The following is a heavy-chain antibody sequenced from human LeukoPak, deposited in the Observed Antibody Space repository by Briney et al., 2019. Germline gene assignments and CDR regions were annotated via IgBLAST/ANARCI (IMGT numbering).Heavy chain of an antibody. Sequence: TGGSLRLSCAASGFTFSSYGMHWVRQAPGKGLEWVAVIWYDGSNKYYADSVKGRFTISRDNSKNTLYLQMNSLRAEDTAVYYCAREAGTVVTTSFDYWGQGTLVTVSS. V-gene: IGHV3-33*08. CDR1: GFTFSSYG. CDR3: AREAGTVVTTSFDY. D-gene: IGHD4-23*01. J-gene: IGHJ4*02. CDR2: IWYDGSNK.